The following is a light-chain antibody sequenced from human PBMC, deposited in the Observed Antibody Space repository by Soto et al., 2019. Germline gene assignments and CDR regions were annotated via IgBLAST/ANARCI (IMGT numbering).Light chain of an antibody. CDR1: SLDIASNY. Sequence: NCMLTQPHSVSESPGKTVTISCTRSSLDIASNYVQWYQQRPGSSPTTVIYEDNQRPSGVPDRFSGSIDSSSNSASLTISGLKTEDEADYYCQSYDSSNLWVFGGGTKLTVL. V-gene: IGLV6-57*01. CDR2: EDN. J-gene: IGLJ3*02. CDR3: QSYDSSNLWV.